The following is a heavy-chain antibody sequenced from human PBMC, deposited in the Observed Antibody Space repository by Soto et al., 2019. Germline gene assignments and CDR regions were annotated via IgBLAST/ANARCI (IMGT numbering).Heavy chain of an antibody. J-gene: IGHJ4*02. CDR3: ARDKVVGPTTLDY. CDR1: GFTFSTYW. D-gene: IGHD1-26*01. CDR2: IKEDGSEK. Sequence: EVQLVESGGGLVQPGGSLRLFCVVSGFTFSTYWMSWVRQAPGKGLEWVANIKEDGSEKYYLDSVKGRFTIYRDNAKNSLYLQMNSLRAEDTAVYYCARDKVVGPTTLDYWGQGTLVTVSS. V-gene: IGHV3-7*03.